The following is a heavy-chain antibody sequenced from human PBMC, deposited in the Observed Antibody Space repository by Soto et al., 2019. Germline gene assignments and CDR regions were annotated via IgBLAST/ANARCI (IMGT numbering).Heavy chain of an antibody. CDR3: ARRCSSTRCLEL. CDR2: ISGYNGNT. D-gene: IGHD2-2*01. Sequence: QVQLVQSGAEVKKPGASVKVSCKASGYTFTSYGICWVRQAPGQGLEWMGWISGYNGNTNYAQNLQGGVTMTTDTSKSTVYMELRSLKSDDTAVYYCARRCSSTRCLELWGRGTLVIVSS. CDR1: GYTFTSYG. J-gene: IGHJ2*01. V-gene: IGHV1-18*01.